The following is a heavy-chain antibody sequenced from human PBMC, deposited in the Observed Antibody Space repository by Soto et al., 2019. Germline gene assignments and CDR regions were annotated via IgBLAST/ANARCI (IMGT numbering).Heavy chain of an antibody. CDR1: GVTFTSYA. V-gene: IGHV3-23*01. J-gene: IGHJ4*02. CDR3: AKGSFGFDY. CDR2: FSKSGDST. D-gene: IGHD3-10*01. Sequence: EVQLLESGGGLVQPGGSLRLSCAASGVTFTSYAMTWVRQVPGEGLQWVSSFSKSGDSTYYADSVKGRFTTSRDNSKNTLYLQMNSLRAEDTAIYYCAKGSFGFDYWGQGTLVTVSS.